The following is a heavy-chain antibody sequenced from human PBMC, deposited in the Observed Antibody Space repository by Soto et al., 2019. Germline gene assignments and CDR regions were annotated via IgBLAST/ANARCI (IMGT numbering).Heavy chain of an antibody. Sequence: QVPLVESGGGVVQPGRSLRLSCAASGFTFSTHGMHWVRQAPGKGLEWVAVIWYDGTNKYYADSVKGRFTISRDNSKNTLYLQMNSLRAEDTAVYYCARRLWFGELYGMDVWGQGTTVTVSS. CDR1: GFTFSTHG. CDR3: ARRLWFGELYGMDV. V-gene: IGHV3-33*01. CDR2: IWYDGTNK. D-gene: IGHD3-10*01. J-gene: IGHJ6*02.